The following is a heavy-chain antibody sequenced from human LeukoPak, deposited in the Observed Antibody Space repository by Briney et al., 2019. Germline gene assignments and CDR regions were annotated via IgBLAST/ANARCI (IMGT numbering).Heavy chain of an antibody. V-gene: IGHV4-4*07. CDR3: ARDGGVGRQQQVPGRDAFDI. Sequence: SETLSLTCTVSGGSISSYYWSWIRQPAGKGLEWIGRIYTSGSTNYNPSLKSRVTMSVDTSKNQFSLKLSSVTAADTAVYYCARDGGVGRQQQVPGRDAFDIWGQGTMVTVSS. D-gene: IGHD6-13*01. J-gene: IGHJ3*02. CDR1: GGSISSYY. CDR2: IYTSGST.